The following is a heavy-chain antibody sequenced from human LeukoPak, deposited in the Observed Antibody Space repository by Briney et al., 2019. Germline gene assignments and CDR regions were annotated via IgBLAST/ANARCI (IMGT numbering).Heavy chain of an antibody. V-gene: IGHV3-23*01. CDR3: AKEDLSDGMDV. CDR2: ISDTGGET. CDR1: GFSFSGYA. Sequence: GGSLRLSCAASGFSFSGYAMSWVRQAPGKGLEWVSAISDTGGETFYTDSVKGRFTISGDNSKNTLFLQMNSLRAEDSAIYYCAKEDLSDGMDVWGQGTTVTVS. J-gene: IGHJ6*02.